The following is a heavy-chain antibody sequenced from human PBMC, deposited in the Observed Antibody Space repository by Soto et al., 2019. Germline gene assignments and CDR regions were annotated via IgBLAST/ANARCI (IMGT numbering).Heavy chain of an antibody. CDR1: GFTFDDYG. CDR3: ATIAVDPYDY. D-gene: IGHD6-19*01. V-gene: IGHV3-9*01. J-gene: IGHJ4*02. CDR2: ISWNGGSI. Sequence: VQLVESGGGLVQPGRSLRLSCAASGFTFDDYGMHWVRQAPGKGLEWVSSISWNGGSIGYADSVKGRFTISRENAKNSLYLQMNSLRAEDTAFYYCATIAVDPYDYWGQGTLVTVSS.